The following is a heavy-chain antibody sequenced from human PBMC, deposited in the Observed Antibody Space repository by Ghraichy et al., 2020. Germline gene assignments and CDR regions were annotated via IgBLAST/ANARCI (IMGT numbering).Heavy chain of an antibody. D-gene: IGHD1-26*01. CDR2: INWNGDKT. CDR1: GFTFDDHG. V-gene: IGHV3-20*04. J-gene: IGHJ4*02. CDR3: ARDSRGRNGSYEGFDH. Sequence: GGSLRLSCAASGFTFDDHGMSWVRHAAGKGLEWVSGINWNGDKTAYADSVRGRFTISRDNANNFLYLQMNSLSDEDTAFYYCARDSRGRNGSYEGFDHWGQGTLVNVSS.